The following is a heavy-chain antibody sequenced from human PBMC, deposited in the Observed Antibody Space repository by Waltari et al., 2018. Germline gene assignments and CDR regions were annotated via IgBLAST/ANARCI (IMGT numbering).Heavy chain of an antibody. J-gene: IGHJ4*02. V-gene: IGHV4-61*02. CDR1: GGSLSSGSYY. Sequence: QVQLQESGPGLVKPSQTLSLTCTVSGGSLSSGSYYGSWTRQPAGKGLEWIGRIYTSGSTNSYPSLTIRVTISVDTSKNPFSLKLSSVTAADTSVYYCARSSITGTLFDYWGQGTLVTVSS. D-gene: IGHD1-20*01. CDR3: ARSSITGTLFDY. CDR2: IYTSGST.